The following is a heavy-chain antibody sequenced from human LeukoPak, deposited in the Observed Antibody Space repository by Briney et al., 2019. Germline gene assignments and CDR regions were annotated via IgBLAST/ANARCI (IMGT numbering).Heavy chain of an antibody. CDR3: ARSAYYDILTGYSYYFDY. V-gene: IGHV4-61*01. D-gene: IGHD3-9*01. CDR2: IYYSGRT. CDR1: GGSVSSGSYY. J-gene: IGHJ4*02. Sequence: PPETLCLTCTVSGGSVSSGSYYWSWIRQPPGKGLEWIGYIYYSGRTNYNPSLKSRVTISVDTSKNQFSLKLNSVTAADTAVYYCARSAYYDILTGYSYYFDYWGQGTLVTVSS.